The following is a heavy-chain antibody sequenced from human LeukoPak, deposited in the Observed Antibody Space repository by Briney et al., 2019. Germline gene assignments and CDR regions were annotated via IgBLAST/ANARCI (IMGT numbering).Heavy chain of an antibody. J-gene: IGHJ4*02. V-gene: IGHV1-69-2*01. D-gene: IGHD3-22*01. CDR3: ATVYDSSGYYYVFDY. CDR1: GYTFTDYY. CDR2: VDPEDGET. Sequence: ASVKVSCKVSGYTFTDYYMHWVQQAPGKGLEWMGLVDPEDGETIYAEKFQGRVTITADTSTDTAYMELSSLRSEDTAVYYCATVYDSSGYYYVFDYGGQGTLVTVSS.